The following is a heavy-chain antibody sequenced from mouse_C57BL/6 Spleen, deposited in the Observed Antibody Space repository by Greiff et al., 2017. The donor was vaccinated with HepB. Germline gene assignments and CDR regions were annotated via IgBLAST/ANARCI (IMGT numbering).Heavy chain of an antibody. Sequence: EVKLMESGGGLVKPGGSPKLSCAASGFTFSDYGMHWVRQAPEKGLEWVAYISSGSSTIYYADTVKGRFTISRDNAKNTLFLQMTSLRSEDTAMYYCARNPFYYSNYLFAYWGQGTLVTVSA. V-gene: IGHV5-17*01. D-gene: IGHD2-5*01. CDR3: ARNPFYYSNYLFAY. J-gene: IGHJ3*01. CDR2: ISSGSSTI. CDR1: GFTFSDYG.